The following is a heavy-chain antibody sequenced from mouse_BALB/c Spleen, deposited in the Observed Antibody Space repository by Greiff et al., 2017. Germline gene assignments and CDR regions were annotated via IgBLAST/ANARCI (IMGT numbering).Heavy chain of an antibody. Sequence: EVQGVESGGGLVQPGGSLKLSCAASGFTFSSYGMSWVRQTPDKRLELVATINSNGGSTYYPDSVKGRFTISRDNAKNTLYLQMSSLKSEDTAMYYCARLYYSYYFDYWGQGTTLTVSS. CDR3: ARLYYSYYFDY. CDR1: GFTFSSYG. V-gene: IGHV5-6-3*01. D-gene: IGHD2-12*01. J-gene: IGHJ2*01. CDR2: INSNGGST.